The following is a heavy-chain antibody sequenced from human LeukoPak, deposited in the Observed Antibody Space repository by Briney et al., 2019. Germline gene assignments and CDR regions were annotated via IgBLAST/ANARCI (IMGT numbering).Heavy chain of an antibody. D-gene: IGHD3-3*01. J-gene: IGHJ6*03. CDR1: GFTFNSYA. CDR2: ISGSGGST. Sequence: GGSLRLSCAASGFTFNSYAMSWVRQAPGKGLEWVSAISGSGGSTYYADSVKGRFTISRDNSKNTLYLQMNSLRAEDTAVYYCAKVSKVITPTYYYYYYMDVWGKGTTVTVSS. CDR3: AKVSKVITPTYYYYYYMDV. V-gene: IGHV3-23*01.